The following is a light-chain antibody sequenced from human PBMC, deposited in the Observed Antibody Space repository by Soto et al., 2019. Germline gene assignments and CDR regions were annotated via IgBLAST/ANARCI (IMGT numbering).Light chain of an antibody. Sequence: EIVMTQSPATLSVSPGERATLSCRASQGVSSKLAWYQQKPGQAPRLLIYGASTRATGIPARFSGSGSGTEFTLTISSLQSEDFAVYYCQQYNNGLTFGGGTKVEIK. J-gene: IGKJ4*01. CDR2: GAS. CDR1: QGVSSK. CDR3: QQYNNGLT. V-gene: IGKV3-15*01.